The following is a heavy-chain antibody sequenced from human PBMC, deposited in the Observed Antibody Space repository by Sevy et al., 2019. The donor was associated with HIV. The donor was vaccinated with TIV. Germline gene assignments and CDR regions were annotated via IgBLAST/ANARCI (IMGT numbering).Heavy chain of an antibody. CDR3: AREGCTKPHDY. V-gene: IGHV3-23*01. CDR2: LSFGCGEI. J-gene: IGHJ4*02. Sequence: GGSLRLSCVASGFTFSKYSMSWVRQPPGKGLEWVSTLSFGCGEINYADSVKGRFTISRDNSKSSVYLQMNHLRPEDTAVYYCAREGCTKPHDYWGQGTLVTVSS. CDR1: GFTFSKYS. D-gene: IGHD2-8*01.